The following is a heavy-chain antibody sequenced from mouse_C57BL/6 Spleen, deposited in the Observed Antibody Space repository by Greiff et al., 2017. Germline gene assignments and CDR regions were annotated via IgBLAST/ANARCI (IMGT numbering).Heavy chain of an antibody. CDR1: GYAFSSSW. D-gene: IGHD2-4*01. CDR3: AALYDYDGGAWFAY. CDR2: IYPGDGDT. V-gene: IGHV1-82*01. Sequence: QVQLQQSGPELVKPGASVKISCKASGYAFSSSWMNWVKQRPGKGLEWIGRIYPGDGDTNYNGKFKGKATLTADKSSSTAYMRLSSLTSEDSAVYFCAALYDYDGGAWFAYWGQGTLVTVSA. J-gene: IGHJ3*01.